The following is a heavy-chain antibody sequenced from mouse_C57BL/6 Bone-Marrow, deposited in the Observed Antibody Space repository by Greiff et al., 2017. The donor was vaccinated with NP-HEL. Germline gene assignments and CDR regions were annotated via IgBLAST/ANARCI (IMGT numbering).Heavy chain of an antibody. CDR2: ISDGGSYT. CDR3: ARDDYDGGSY. D-gene: IGHD2-4*01. Sequence: DVKLVESGGGLVKPGGSLKLSCAASGFTFSSYAMSWVRQTPEKRLEWVATISDGGSYTYYPDNVKGRFTISRDNAKNNLYLQMSHLKSEDTAMYYCARDDYDGGSYWGQGTLVTVSA. CDR1: GFTFSSYA. V-gene: IGHV5-4*01. J-gene: IGHJ3*01.